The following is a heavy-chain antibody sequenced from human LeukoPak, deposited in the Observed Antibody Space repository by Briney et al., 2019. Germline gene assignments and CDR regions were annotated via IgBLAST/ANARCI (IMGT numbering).Heavy chain of an antibody. D-gene: IGHD6-19*01. Sequence: GASVKVSCKASGYTFTGYYMHWVRQAPGQGLEWMGWINPNSGGTNYAQKFQGRVAMTRDTSITTAYMELSRLRSDDTAVYYCARHNQQVSGEGGNWFDPWGQGTLVTVSS. J-gene: IGHJ5*02. CDR2: INPNSGGT. CDR3: ARHNQQVSGEGGNWFDP. CDR1: GYTFTGYY. V-gene: IGHV1-2*02.